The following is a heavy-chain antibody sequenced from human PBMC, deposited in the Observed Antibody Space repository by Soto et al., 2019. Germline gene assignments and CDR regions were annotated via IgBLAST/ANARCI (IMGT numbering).Heavy chain of an antibody. D-gene: IGHD3-9*01. V-gene: IGHV3-74*01. Sequence: EVQLVESGGGLVQPGGSLRLSCATSGFTFSAYYMHWVRQAPGKGLVWVSRINVDGSATSYADSVKGRFTISRDNVKNTVHLQMNSVSAEDTAVYYGASAPVTIAHAGWMGHWGQGTLVTVSS. CDR3: ASAPVTIAHAGWMGH. CDR2: INVDGSAT. J-gene: IGHJ4*02. CDR1: GFTFSAYY.